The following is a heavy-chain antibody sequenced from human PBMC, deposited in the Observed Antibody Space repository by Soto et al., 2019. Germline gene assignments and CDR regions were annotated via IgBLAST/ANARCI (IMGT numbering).Heavy chain of an antibody. CDR3: ARDVRKPPDAFDI. Sequence: ASVKVSCKASGYTFTSYDINWVRQATGQGLEWMGWMNPNSGNTGYAQKFQGRVTMTRNTSISTAYMELRSLRSDDTAVYYCARDVRKPPDAFDIWGQGTMVTVSS. CDR2: MNPNSGNT. V-gene: IGHV1-8*01. J-gene: IGHJ3*02. CDR1: GYTFTSYD.